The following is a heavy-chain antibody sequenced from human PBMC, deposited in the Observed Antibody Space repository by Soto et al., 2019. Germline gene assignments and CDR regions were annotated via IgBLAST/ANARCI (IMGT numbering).Heavy chain of an antibody. J-gene: IGHJ4*02. Sequence: PGESLKISCAASGFTFSSYGMHWVRQAPGKGLEWVAVISYDGSNKYYADSVKGRFTISRDNSKNTLYLQMNSLRAEDTAVYYCAKAQVGAKDYWGQGTLVTVPS. V-gene: IGHV3-30*18. CDR2: ISYDGSNK. CDR1: GFTFSSYG. D-gene: IGHD1-26*01. CDR3: AKAQVGAKDY.